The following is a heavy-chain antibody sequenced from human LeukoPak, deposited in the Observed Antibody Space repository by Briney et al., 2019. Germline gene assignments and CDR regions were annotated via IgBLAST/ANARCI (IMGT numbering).Heavy chain of an antibody. CDR2: ISASGGTT. V-gene: IGHV3-23*01. D-gene: IGHD2-2*02. CDR1: GFPFSSNA. Sequence: GGSLRLSCAASGFPFSSNAMSWVRQAPGRGLEWVSAISASGGTTYFADSVKGRFTISRDNSKNTVYLQVNSLRAEDTALYCCVKDYREVLYDVLDIWGQGTMVTVSS. CDR3: VKDYREVLYDVLDI. J-gene: IGHJ3*02.